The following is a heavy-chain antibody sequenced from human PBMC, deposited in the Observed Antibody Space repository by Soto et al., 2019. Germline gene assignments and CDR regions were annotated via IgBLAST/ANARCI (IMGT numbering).Heavy chain of an antibody. D-gene: IGHD6-19*01. CDR2: ISAYNGNT. CDR1: GYTFTSYG. J-gene: IGHJ6*02. V-gene: IGHV1-18*01. Sequence: ASVKVSCKASGYTFTSYGISWVRQAPGQGLEWMGWISAYNGNTNYAQKLQGRVTMTTDTSTSTAYVELRSLRSDDTAVYYCARVGLAVAGPYYYYYGMDVWGQGTTVTVSS. CDR3: ARVGLAVAGPYYYYYGMDV.